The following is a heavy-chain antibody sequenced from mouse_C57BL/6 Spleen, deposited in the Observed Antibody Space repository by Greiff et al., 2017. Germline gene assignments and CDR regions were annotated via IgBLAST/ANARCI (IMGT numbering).Heavy chain of an antibody. Sequence: VQLQQPGTELVKPGASVKLSCKASGYTFTSYWMHWVKQRPGQGLEWIGNINPSNGGTNYNEKFKSKATLTVDKSSSTAYMQLSSLTSEDSSVYYCARGPITTVVAFDYWGQGTTLTVSS. CDR3: ARGPITTVVAFDY. V-gene: IGHV1-53*01. CDR2: INPSNGGT. CDR1: GYTFTSYW. J-gene: IGHJ2*01. D-gene: IGHD1-1*01.